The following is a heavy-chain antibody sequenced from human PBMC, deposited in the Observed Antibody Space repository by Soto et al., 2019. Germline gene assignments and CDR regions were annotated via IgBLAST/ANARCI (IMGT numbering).Heavy chain of an antibody. CDR1: GGSISSGDYY. J-gene: IGHJ3*01. Sequence: SETLSLTGTVSGGSISSGDYYWSWIRQPPWKGREWIGYIYYSGSTYYNPSLKSRVTISVDTSKHQFSLKLSSVTAADTAVYYCARYSYGPSRGAFDLWGQGTMVTVSS. D-gene: IGHD5-18*01. V-gene: IGHV4-30-4*01. CDR3: ARYSYGPSRGAFDL. CDR2: IYYSGST.